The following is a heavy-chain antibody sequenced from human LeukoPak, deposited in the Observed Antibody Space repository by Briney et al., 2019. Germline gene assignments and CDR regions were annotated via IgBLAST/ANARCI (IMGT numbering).Heavy chain of an antibody. V-gene: IGHV1-46*01. CDR1: GYTFTSYY. J-gene: IGHJ4*02. CDR3: ARDSVAGTVRSFDY. Sequence: ASVKVSCKASGYTFTSYYMHWVRQAPGQGLEWMGIINPSGGSTSYAQKFQGRVTITADESTSTAYMELSSLRSEDTAVYYCARDSVAGTVRSFDYWGQGTLVTVSS. D-gene: IGHD6-19*01. CDR2: INPSGGST.